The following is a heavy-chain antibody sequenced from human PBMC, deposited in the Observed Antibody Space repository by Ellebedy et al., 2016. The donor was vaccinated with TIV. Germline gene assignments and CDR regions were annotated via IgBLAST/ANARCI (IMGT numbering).Heavy chain of an antibody. D-gene: IGHD6-6*01. J-gene: IGHJ4*02. V-gene: IGHV3-15*01. Sequence: GGSLRLXXAASGFTFSNAWMSWVRQTPGKGLEWVGRIKSKTDDGTTDYGAPVKGRFTISRDDSKNTLYLQMNSLKTEDTAVYYCTTKLLPFWGQGTLVTVSS. CDR1: GFTFSNAW. CDR3: TTKLLPF. CDR2: IKSKTDDGTT.